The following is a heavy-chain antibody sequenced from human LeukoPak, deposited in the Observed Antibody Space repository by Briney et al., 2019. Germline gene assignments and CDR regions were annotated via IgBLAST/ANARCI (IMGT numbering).Heavy chain of an antibody. CDR3: ASGYAFSPLDY. CDR1: GGSFSGDY. V-gene: IGHV4-34*01. CDR2: INHSGST. J-gene: IGHJ4*02. D-gene: IGHD2-8*01. Sequence: SETLSLTCAVYGGSFSGDYWSLIRQPPAKGLEWIGEINHSGSTNYNPSLKSRVTISVDTSKNQFSLKLSSVTAADTAVYYCASGYAFSPLDYWGQGTLVTVSS.